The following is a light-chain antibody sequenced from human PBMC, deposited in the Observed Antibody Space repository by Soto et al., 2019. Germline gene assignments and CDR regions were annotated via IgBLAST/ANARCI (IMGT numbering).Light chain of an antibody. V-gene: IGLV4-69*01. CDR2: LNSDGSH. J-gene: IGLJ3*02. CDR3: QTWGTGIWV. Sequence: QPVLTQSPSASASLGASVKLTCTLSSGHSSYAIAWHQQQPEKGPRYLMKLNSDGSHSKGDGIPDRFSGSSSGAERYLTISSRQSEYEADYYCQTWGTGIWVFGGGTKVTVL. CDR1: SGHSSYA.